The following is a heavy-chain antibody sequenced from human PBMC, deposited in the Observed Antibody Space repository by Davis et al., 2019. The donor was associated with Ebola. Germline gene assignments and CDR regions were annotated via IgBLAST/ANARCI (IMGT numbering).Heavy chain of an antibody. CDR2: IYPGDSDI. J-gene: IGHJ2*01. Sequence: GESLKISCKGSGYSFTNYWIGWVRQMPGKGLEWMGIIYPGDSDIRYSPSFQGQVTISADKSISTAYLQWSSLKASDTAMYYCARGADIVVPVAAPGNWYFDLWGRGTLVTVSS. CDR1: GYSFTNYW. D-gene: IGHD2-15*01. V-gene: IGHV5-51*01. CDR3: ARGADIVVPVAAPGNWYFDL.